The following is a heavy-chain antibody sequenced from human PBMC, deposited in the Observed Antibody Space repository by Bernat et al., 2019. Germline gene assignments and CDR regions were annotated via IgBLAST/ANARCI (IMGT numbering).Heavy chain of an antibody. CDR1: GYTFTSYG. J-gene: IGHJ5*02. D-gene: IGHD2-15*01. CDR2: ISAYNGNT. CDR3: AREGPFRRRSPLVVAAYNWFDP. V-gene: IGHV1-18*01. Sequence: QVQLVQSGAEVKKPGASVKVSCKASGYTFTSYGISWVRQAPGQGLEWMGWISAYNGNTNYAQKLQGRVTMTPDTSTSTASMELRSLRSDDTAVYYCAREGPFRRRSPLVVAAYNWFDPWGQGTLVTVAS.